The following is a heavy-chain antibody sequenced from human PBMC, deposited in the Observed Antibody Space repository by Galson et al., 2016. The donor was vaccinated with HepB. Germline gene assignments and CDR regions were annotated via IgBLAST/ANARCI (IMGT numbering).Heavy chain of an antibody. CDR1: GFTFSTYN. CDR3: ARDFGYCSSTSCYKGGLFYYYWMEV. Sequence: SLRLSCAASGFTFSTYNMNWVRQAPGKGLEWVSSISNSNSYIYYTDSVKGRFTISRDNAKNSLYLQMNSLRAEDTAVYYCARDFGYCSSTSCYKGGLFYYYWMEVWGQGTTVTVSS. V-gene: IGHV3-21*01. CDR2: ISNSNSYI. D-gene: IGHD2-2*02. J-gene: IGHJ6*02.